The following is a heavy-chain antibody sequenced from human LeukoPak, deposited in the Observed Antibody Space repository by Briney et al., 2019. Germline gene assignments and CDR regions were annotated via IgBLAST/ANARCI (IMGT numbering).Heavy chain of an antibody. V-gene: IGHV3-23*01. CDR1: GFTFSSYA. D-gene: IGHD1-26*01. CDR2: ISGSGGST. CDR3: AKIPGGWELLGIAWFDP. Sequence: GGSLRLSCAAAGFTFSSYAMSWVRQAPGKGLEWVSAISGSGGSTYYADSVKGRFTISRDNSKNTLYLQMNSLRAEDTAVYYCAKIPGGWELLGIAWFDPWGQGTLVTVSS. J-gene: IGHJ5*02.